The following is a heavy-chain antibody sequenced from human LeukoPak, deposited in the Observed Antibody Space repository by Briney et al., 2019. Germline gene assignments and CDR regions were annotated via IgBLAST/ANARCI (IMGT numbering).Heavy chain of an antibody. CDR1: GFTFSSYA. Sequence: GGSLRLSCAASGFTFSSYAMSWVRQAPEKGLEWVSAISGSGGSTYYADSVKGRFTISRDNSKNTLYLQMNSLRAEDTAVYYCARVLVTAYGNWFDPWGQGTLVTVSS. CDR3: ARVLVTAYGNWFDP. V-gene: IGHV3-23*01. CDR2: ISGSGGST. D-gene: IGHD2-21*02. J-gene: IGHJ5*02.